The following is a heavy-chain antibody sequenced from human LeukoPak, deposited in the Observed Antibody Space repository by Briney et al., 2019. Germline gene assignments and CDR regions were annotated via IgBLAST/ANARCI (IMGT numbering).Heavy chain of an antibody. CDR2: INHSGSI. V-gene: IGHV4-34*01. CDR1: GGSFSGYY. Sequence: SETLSLTCAVYGGSFSGYYWSWIRQPPGKGLEWIGEINHSGSINYNPSLKSRVTISVDTSKNQFSLKLSSVTAADTAVYYCARLNSLYSSSWYARYWGQGTLVTVSS. J-gene: IGHJ4*02. D-gene: IGHD6-13*01. CDR3: ARLNSLYSSSWYARY.